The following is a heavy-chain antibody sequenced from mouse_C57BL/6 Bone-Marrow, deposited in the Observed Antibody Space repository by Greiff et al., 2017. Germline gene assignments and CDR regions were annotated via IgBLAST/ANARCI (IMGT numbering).Heavy chain of an antibody. CDR2: ISSGGSYT. CDR1: GFTFSSYG. D-gene: IGHD1-1*01. V-gene: IGHV5-6*01. J-gene: IGHJ2*01. CDR3: ARHNYYGSSSFDY. Sequence: EVQGVESGGDLVKPGGSLKLSCAASGFTFSSYGMSWVRQTPDKRLEWVATISSGGSYTYYPDSVKGRFTISRDNAKNTLYLQMSSLKSEDTAMYYCARHNYYGSSSFDYWGQGTTLTVSS.